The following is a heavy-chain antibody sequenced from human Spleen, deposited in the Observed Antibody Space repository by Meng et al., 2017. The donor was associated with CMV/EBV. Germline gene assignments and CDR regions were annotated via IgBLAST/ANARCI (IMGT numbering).Heavy chain of an antibody. Sequence: ASVKVSCKASGYTFTGYYMHWVRQAPGQGLEWMGWINTNSGGTNYAQRFQGRVTMTRDTSISTVYMELSRLRSNDTAVYYCARGIQLWKLYYYYGMDVWGQGTTVTVSS. D-gene: IGHD5-18*01. J-gene: IGHJ6*02. V-gene: IGHV1-2*02. CDR2: INTNSGGT. CDR3: ARGIQLWKLYYYYGMDV. CDR1: GYTFTGYY.